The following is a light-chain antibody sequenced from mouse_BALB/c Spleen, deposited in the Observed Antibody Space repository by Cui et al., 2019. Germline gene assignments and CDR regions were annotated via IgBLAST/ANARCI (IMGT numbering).Light chain of an antibody. V-gene: IGKV4-68*01. CDR1: SSVSY. CDR3: QQWSSNPLT. CDR2: LTS. J-gene: IGKJ5*01. Sequence: SVLTHSQALTSVSPGEKVTMTCSASSSVSYMYWYQQKPRTSPKPWIYLTSNLASGVPARFSGSGSGTSYSLTISSMEAEDAATYYCQQWSSNPLTFGAGTKLELK.